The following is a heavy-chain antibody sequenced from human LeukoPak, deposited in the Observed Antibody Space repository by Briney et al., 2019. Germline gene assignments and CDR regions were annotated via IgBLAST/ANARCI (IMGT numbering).Heavy chain of an antibody. CDR3: ARDQTYSGSGIYTYFDY. D-gene: IGHD3-10*01. V-gene: IGHV4-39*02. Sequence: SETLSLTCTVSGGSISSSSYYWGWIRQPPGKGLEWIGSIYATGSTNYNPSLRSRVTISADTSMNHFSLKLSSVTAADTAVYYCARDQTYSGSGIYTYFDYWGQGILVTVSS. J-gene: IGHJ4*02. CDR2: IYATGST. CDR1: GGSISSSSYY.